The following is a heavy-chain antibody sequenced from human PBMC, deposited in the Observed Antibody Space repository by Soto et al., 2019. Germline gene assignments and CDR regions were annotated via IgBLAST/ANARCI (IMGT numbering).Heavy chain of an antibody. D-gene: IGHD3-22*01. V-gene: IGHV4-30-4*01. CDR2: IHYSGST. CDR1: GGSINSGDYY. J-gene: IGHJ4*02. CDR3: ARLRVSYYYDSGDYYFDY. Sequence: ASETLSLTCSVSGGSINSGDYYWTWIRQPPGKGLEWIGYIHYSGSTYYNPSLKSRVTISVDTSKNQFSLKLSSVTAADTAVYYCARLRVSYYYDSGDYYFDYWGQGTLVTVS.